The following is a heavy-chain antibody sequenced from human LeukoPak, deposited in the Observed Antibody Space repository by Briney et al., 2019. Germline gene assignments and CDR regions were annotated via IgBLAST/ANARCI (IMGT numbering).Heavy chain of an antibody. J-gene: IGHJ6*03. CDR1: GGSINTYY. D-gene: IGHD3-3*01. CDR3: AKHDTVFGAAHFYMDV. Sequence: SETLSLTCAVSGGSINTYYWSWIRQPPGKGLEWIGCIYTTGNTNYNPSLKGRVTISLDTSKNQFSLNLSSVTAADTAVYYCAKHDTVFGAAHFYMDVWGKGTTVTVSS. V-gene: IGHV4-4*09. CDR2: IYTTGNT.